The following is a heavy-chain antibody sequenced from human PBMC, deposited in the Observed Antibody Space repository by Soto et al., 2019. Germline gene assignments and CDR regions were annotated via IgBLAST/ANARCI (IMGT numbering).Heavy chain of an antibody. CDR1: GYTFTSYG. Sequence: QVHLVQSGAEVKKPGASVKVSCKGSGYTFTSYGITWVRQAPGQGLEWMGWISAHNGNTDYAQKLQGRVTVTRDTSTSTAYMELRSLRSDDTTVYYCARGRYGDYWGQGALVTVSS. CDR2: ISAHNGNT. J-gene: IGHJ4*02. D-gene: IGHD1-1*01. CDR3: ARGRYGDY. V-gene: IGHV1-18*01.